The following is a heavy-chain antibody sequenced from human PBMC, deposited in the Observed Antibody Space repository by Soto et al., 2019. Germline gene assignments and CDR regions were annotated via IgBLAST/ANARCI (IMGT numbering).Heavy chain of an antibody. J-gene: IGHJ4*02. CDR1: AGSISGYY. Sequence: QVQLQESGPGLVKPSETLSLTCSVSAGSISGYYWSWIRQPPGKGLEWIGYTRYSESTSYNPSLMSRLTLSVDTSNTQFSLKLSSVTAADTAVYYCARHDLRGGAYDSWGQGTLVTVSS. CDR3: ARHDLRGGAYDS. V-gene: IGHV4-59*08. CDR2: TRYSEST. D-gene: IGHD3-10*01.